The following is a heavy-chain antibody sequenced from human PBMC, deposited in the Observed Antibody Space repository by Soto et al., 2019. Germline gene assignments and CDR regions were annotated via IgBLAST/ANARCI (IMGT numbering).Heavy chain of an antibody. CDR2: IYYSGST. Sequence: SETLSLTCTVSGGSISSSSYYWGWIRQPPGKGLEWIGSIYYSGSTYYNPSLKSRVTISVDTSKNQFSLKLSSVTAADTAVYYCARLSHLYCSGGSCYMRWGAFDIWGQGTMVTVSS. D-gene: IGHD2-15*01. CDR3: ARLSHLYCSGGSCYMRWGAFDI. CDR1: GGSISSSSYY. V-gene: IGHV4-39*01. J-gene: IGHJ3*02.